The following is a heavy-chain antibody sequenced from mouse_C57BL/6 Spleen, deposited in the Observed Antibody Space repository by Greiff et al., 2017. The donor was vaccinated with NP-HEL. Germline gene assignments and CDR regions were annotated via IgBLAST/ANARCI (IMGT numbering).Heavy chain of an antibody. CDR2: ISSGSSTI. V-gene: IGHV5-17*01. J-gene: IGHJ2*01. Sequence: EVKLVESGGGLVKPGGSLKLSCAASGFTFSDYGMHWVRQAPEKGLEWVAYISSGSSTIYYADTVKGRFTISRDNAKNTLFLQMTSLRSEDTAMYYCARDPIDYYGSSYSYFDYWGQGTTLTVSS. CDR3: ARDPIDYYGSSYSYFDY. CDR1: GFTFSDYG. D-gene: IGHD1-1*01.